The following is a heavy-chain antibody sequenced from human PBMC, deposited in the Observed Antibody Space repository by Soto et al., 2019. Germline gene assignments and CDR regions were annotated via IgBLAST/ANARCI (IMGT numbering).Heavy chain of an antibody. CDR1: GYTFTSYG. V-gene: IGHV1-18*01. CDR2: ISAYNGNT. D-gene: IGHD4-17*01. J-gene: IGHJ4*02. CDR3: ARLLRRSYYFDY. Sequence: ASVKVSCKASGYTFTSYGISWVRQAPGQGLEWMGWISAYNGNTNYAQKLQGRVTMTTDTSASTAYMELRSLRSDDTAVYYCARLLRRSYYFDYWGQGALVTVSS.